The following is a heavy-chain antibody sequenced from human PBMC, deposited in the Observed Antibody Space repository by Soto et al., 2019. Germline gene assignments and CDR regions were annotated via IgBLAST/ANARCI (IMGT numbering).Heavy chain of an antibody. CDR2: VYYRGRS. D-gene: IGHD4-17*01. CDR1: GGSVSNSSYY. Sequence: SETLSLTCTVSGGSVSNSSYYWGWIRQSPGKGLEWIGSVYYRGRSYSKSSVKSRVTISVDTSKNRLSLSLNSVTASDTAVYFCVSQRTTVPTQAYFDYWGPGALVTVSS. J-gene: IGHJ4*02. V-gene: IGHV4-39*01. CDR3: VSQRTTVPTQAYFDY.